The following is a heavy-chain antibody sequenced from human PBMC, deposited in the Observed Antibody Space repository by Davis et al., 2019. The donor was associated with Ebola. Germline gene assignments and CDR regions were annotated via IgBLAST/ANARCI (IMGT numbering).Heavy chain of an antibody. CDR1: GFTFSRFG. CDR2: IWYDGSEK. Sequence: PGGSLRLSCAASGFTFSRFGMHWVRQAPGKGLEWVAIIWYDGSEKYYGDSVKGRFTVSRDNSEDTVYLEMNSLRAEDTAVYYCAKDLLWWSAADVWGQGTTVTVSS. J-gene: IGHJ6*02. D-gene: IGHD2-21*01. V-gene: IGHV3-33*03. CDR3: AKDLLWWSAADV.